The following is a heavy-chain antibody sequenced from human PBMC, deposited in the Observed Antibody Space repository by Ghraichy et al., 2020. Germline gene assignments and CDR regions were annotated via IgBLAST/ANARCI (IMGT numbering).Heavy chain of an antibody. V-gene: IGHV6-1*01. CDR2: TYYRSKWYN. CDR3: ARTRLGTKKPQGLFRNYYYYYYGMDV. D-gene: IGHD3-9*01. CDR1: GDSVSSNSAA. Sequence: SQTLSLTCAISGDSVSSNSAAWNWIRQSPSRGFEWLGRTYYRSKWYNDYAVSVKSRITINPDTSKNQFSLQLNSVTPEDTAVYYCARTRLGTKKPQGLFRNYYYYYYGMDVWGQGTTVTVSS. J-gene: IGHJ6*02.